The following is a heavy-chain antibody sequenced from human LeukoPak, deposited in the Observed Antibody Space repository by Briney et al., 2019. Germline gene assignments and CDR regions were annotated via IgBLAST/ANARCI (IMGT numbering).Heavy chain of an antibody. Sequence: SVKVSCKASGGTFSSYAISWVRQAPGQGLEWMGGIIPIFGTANYAQKFQGRVTITADESTSTAYMELSSLRSEDTAVYYCASGEYYDFWSGSPSYYYYMDVWGKGTTVTVSS. CDR1: GGTFSSYA. J-gene: IGHJ6*03. V-gene: IGHV1-69*13. CDR2: IIPIFGTA. D-gene: IGHD3-3*01. CDR3: ASGEYYDFWSGSPSYYYYMDV.